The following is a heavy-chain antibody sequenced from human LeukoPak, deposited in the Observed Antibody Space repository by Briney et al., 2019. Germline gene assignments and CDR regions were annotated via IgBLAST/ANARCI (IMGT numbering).Heavy chain of an antibody. CDR1: GFTFSSYA. CDR3: AKGPSNSGWPLFDY. V-gene: IGHV3-23*01. CDR2: ITGSTNRT. J-gene: IGHJ4*02. D-gene: IGHD5-12*01. Sequence: GGSLRLSCAASGFTFSSYAMSWVRQAPGKGLEWVSTITGSTNRTYYADSVKGRFTISRDNSKNTVYLQMNSLRAEDTALYYCAKGPSNSGWPLFDYWGQGTLVTASS.